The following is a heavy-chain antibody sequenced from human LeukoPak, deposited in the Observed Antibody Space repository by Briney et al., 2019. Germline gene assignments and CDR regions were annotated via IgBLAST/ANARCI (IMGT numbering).Heavy chain of an antibody. Sequence: GGSLRLSCAASGFTFSSYGMHWVRQAPGKGLEWVAFIRYDGSNKYYADSVKGRFTISRDNSKNTLYLQMNSLRAEDTAVYYCATRKAYSSGWYEGFDYWGQGTLVTVSS. D-gene: IGHD6-19*01. CDR3: ATRKAYSSGWYEGFDY. CDR1: GFTFSSYG. J-gene: IGHJ4*02. V-gene: IGHV3-30*02. CDR2: IRYDGSNK.